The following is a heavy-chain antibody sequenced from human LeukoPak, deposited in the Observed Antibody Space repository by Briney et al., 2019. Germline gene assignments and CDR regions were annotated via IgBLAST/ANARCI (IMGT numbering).Heavy chain of an antibody. V-gene: IGHV1-8*03. Sequence: ASVKVSCKASGYTFTSYDINWVRQATGQGLEWMGWMNPNSGNTGYAQKFQGRVTITRNTSISTAYMELSSLRSEDTAVYYCARGAITMVRGVIETSYYYYMDVWGKGTTVTISS. D-gene: IGHD3-10*01. CDR3: ARGAITMVRGVIETSYYYYMDV. J-gene: IGHJ6*03. CDR2: MNPNSGNT. CDR1: GYTFTSYD.